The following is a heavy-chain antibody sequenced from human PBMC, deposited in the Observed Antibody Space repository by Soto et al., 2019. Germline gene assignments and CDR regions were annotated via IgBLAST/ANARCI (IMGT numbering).Heavy chain of an antibody. CDR1: GGSVRGYY. V-gene: IGHV4-59*02. D-gene: IGHD3-22*01. Sequence: SETLSLTCTVSGGSVRGYYWTWIRQPPGKGLEWIGYIYYTGRTKYNPSLKSRVAISVDTSENQFSLKLSSVTAADTAVYYCARGYYYDSSGYYHTNGPWGQGTLVTVSS. J-gene: IGHJ5*02. CDR3: ARGYYYDSSGYYHTNGP. CDR2: IYYTGRT.